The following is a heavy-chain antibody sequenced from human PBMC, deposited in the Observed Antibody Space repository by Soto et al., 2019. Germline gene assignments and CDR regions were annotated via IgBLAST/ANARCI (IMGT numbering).Heavy chain of an antibody. D-gene: IGHD2-21*02. CDR1: GVTFSNYY. J-gene: IGHJ6*02. V-gene: IGHV3-21*01. Sequence: LRLSCAVSGVTFSNYYIHWVRQAPGKGLEWVSSIRSGRDTFYADSVKGRFSISRDDATSSVSLQMNSLRGEDTAVYFCAREETAWPLAYGLDVWGQGTTVTVSS. CDR3: AREETAWPLAYGLDV. CDR2: IRSGRDT.